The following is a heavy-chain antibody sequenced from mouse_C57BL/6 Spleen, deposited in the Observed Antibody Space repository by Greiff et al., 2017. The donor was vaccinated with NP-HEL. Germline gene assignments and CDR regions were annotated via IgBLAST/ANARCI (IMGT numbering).Heavy chain of an antibody. CDR1: GYTFTDYE. D-gene: IGHD4-1*01. CDR3: TRSSLGREDAMDY. Sequence: VQLQQSGAELVRPGASVTLSCKASGYTFTDYEMHWVKQTPVHGLEWIGAIDPETGGTAYNQKFKGKAILTADKSSSTAYMELRSLTSEDSAVYYCTRSSLGREDAMDYWGQGTSVTVSS. J-gene: IGHJ4*01. CDR2: IDPETGGT. V-gene: IGHV1-15*01.